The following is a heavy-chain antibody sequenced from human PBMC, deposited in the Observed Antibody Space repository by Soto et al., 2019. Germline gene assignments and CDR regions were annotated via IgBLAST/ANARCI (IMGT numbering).Heavy chain of an antibody. CDR2: IYYSGGT. J-gene: IGHJ4*02. V-gene: IGHV4-59*01. CDR1: GGSISSYY. Sequence: QVQLQESGPGLVKPSETLFLTCTVSGGSISSYYLSWIRQPPGKGLQWIEYIYYSGGTNYNHSLQSRVTISVDTSKNPFSLKLSPVTAADTAVYYCARDGDQYYYARGFDYWGQGTLVTVSS. D-gene: IGHD3-10*01. CDR3: ARDGDQYYYARGFDY.